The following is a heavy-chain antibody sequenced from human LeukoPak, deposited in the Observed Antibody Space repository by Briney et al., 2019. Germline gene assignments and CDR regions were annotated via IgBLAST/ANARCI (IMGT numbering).Heavy chain of an antibody. V-gene: IGHV3-30*18. Sequence: GGSLRLSCAASGFTFSGFGMHWVRQAPGKGLEWVTFISSDGSKTYYADSVKGRFTISRDNSKNTLYLQMNSLRAEDTAIYYCAKTQMTTMALDYWGQGNLVTVSS. CDR2: ISSDGSKT. CDR1: GFTFSGFG. J-gene: IGHJ4*02. CDR3: AKTQMTTMALDY. D-gene: IGHD5-24*01.